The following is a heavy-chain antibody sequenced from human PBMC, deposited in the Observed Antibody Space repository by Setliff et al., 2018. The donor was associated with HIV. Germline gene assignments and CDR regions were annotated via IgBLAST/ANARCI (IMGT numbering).Heavy chain of an antibody. V-gene: IGHV3-53*05. Sequence: GGSLRLSCAVSEVIVSNNYMSWVRQAPGKGLEWVSVIYGGGTTHYADSVKGRFTISRDNSKNTVYLQMNSLRVEDTAVYYCARELYREWDYWGQGTLVTVSS. J-gene: IGHJ4*02. D-gene: IGHD3-16*02. CDR3: ARELYREWDY. CDR1: EVIVSNNY. CDR2: IYGGGTT.